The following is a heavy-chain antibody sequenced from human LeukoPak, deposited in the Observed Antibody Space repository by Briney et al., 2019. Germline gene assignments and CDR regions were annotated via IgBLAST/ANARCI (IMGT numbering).Heavy chain of an antibody. CDR2: ITGGGT. V-gene: IGHV3-23*01. D-gene: IGHD6-13*01. CDR3: AREASSSWYDWFDP. J-gene: IGHJ5*02. CDR1: GFTFNNYA. Sequence: GGSLRLSCAASGFTFNNYAMNWVRRAPGKGLEWVSAITGGGTYYADSVKGRFTISRDNSKNTLYLQMNSLRADDTAVYYCAREASSSWYDWFDPWGQGTLVTVSS.